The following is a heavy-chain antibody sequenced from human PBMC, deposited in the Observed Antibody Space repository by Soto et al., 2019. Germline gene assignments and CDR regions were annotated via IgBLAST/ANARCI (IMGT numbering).Heavy chain of an antibody. J-gene: IGHJ4*02. CDR2: ISANGQGI. CDR1: GFTFSTYA. V-gene: IGHV3-23*01. CDR3: AKDRNYPRDQFHY. Sequence: GGPLRLSCAASGFTFSTYALSWVRQAPGKGLEWVSAISANGQGIYYADSVRGRFTISRDNSKNTIFLYMDSLRAEDTAVYYCAKDRNYPRDQFHYWGQGTLVTVSS. D-gene: IGHD1-7*01.